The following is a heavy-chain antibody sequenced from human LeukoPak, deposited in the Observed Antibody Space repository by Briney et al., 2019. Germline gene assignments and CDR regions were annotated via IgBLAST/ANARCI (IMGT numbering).Heavy chain of an antibody. V-gene: IGHV4-4*07. CDR1: GGSISSYY. CDR3: ARGAALGLYSYGYYFDY. J-gene: IGHJ4*02. Sequence: SETLSLTCTVSGGSISSYYWTWIRQSAGKGLEWIGRINTSGSTNYNPSLRSRVTMSVNTSKNQFSLKLSSVTAADTAVYYCARGAALGLYSYGYYFDYWGQGTLVTVSS. CDR2: INTSGST. D-gene: IGHD5-18*01.